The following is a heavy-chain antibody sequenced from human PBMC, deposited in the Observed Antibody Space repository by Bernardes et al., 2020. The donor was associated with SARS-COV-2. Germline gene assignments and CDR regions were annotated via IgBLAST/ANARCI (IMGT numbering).Heavy chain of an antibody. CDR3: ARHLKSCTNGICQTHYYYGMDV. CDR1: GDSISYYY. Sequence: SETLSLTCTVSGDSISYYYWSWMRQPPGKGPEWSGYIYYSGSADYNPSLKSRVTISVDRSRNQFSLKLTSVTAADTAVYYCARHLKSCTNGICQTHYYYGMDVWGQGTTVTVSS. CDR2: IYYSGSA. V-gene: IGHV4-59*08. J-gene: IGHJ6*02. D-gene: IGHD2-8*01.